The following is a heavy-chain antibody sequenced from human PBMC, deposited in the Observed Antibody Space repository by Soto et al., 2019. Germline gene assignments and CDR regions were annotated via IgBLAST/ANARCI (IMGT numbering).Heavy chain of an antibody. J-gene: IGHJ4*02. CDR3: ARGGRGYYYLDY. CDR1: GFTFSSYW. CDR2: IHSDGSSA. Sequence: EVQLVESGGDLVQPGGSLRLYCAASGFTFSSYWMHWVRQAPGEGLVWVSRIHSDGSSANYADSVKGRFTISRDNAQNTLYLQMNSLRAEYTAVYHCARGGRGYYYLDYWGQGTLVTVSS. D-gene: IGHD5-18*01. V-gene: IGHV3-74*01.